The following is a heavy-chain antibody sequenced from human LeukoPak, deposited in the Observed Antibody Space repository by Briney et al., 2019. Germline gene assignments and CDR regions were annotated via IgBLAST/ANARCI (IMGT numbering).Heavy chain of an antibody. D-gene: IGHD6-6*01. CDR2: IYYSGST. V-gene: IGHV4-59*01. CDR1: GGSINSYY. J-gene: IGHJ4*02. CDR3: ARVDPDSSSTLEVFDY. Sequence: SETLSLTCTVSGGSINSYYWSWIRQPPGKGLEWIAYIYYSGSTNYNPSLKSRVTISVDTSKNQFSLKLSSVTAADTAVYYCARVDPDSSSTLEVFDYWGQGTLVTVSS.